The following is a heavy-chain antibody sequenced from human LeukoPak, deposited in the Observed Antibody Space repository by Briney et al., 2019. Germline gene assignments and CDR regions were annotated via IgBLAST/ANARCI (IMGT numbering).Heavy chain of an antibody. Sequence: NPSETLSLTCTVSGGSISSYYWSWIRQPPGKGLEWIGYIYYSGSTNYNPSLKSRVTISVDTSKNQFSLKLSSVTAADTAVYYCSRSPQHYDFWSGYSTYFDYWGQGTLVTVSS. D-gene: IGHD3-3*01. J-gene: IGHJ4*02. CDR3: SRSPQHYDFWSGYSTYFDY. CDR2: IYYSGST. CDR1: GGSISSYY. V-gene: IGHV4-59*01.